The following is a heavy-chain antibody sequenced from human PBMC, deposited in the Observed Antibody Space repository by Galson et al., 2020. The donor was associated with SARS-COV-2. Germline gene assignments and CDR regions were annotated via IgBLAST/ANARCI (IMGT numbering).Heavy chain of an antibody. CDR1: GYTFTSYG. J-gene: IGHJ6*02. D-gene: IGHD6-19*01. Sequence: GESLKISCKASGYTFTSYGISWVRQAPGQGLEWMGWISAYNGNTNYAQKLQGRVTMTTDTSTSTAYMALRSLRSDDTAVYYCARDSGIYSSGWSSYYYYGMDVWCQGTTVTVAS. V-gene: IGHV1-18*01. CDR3: ARDSGIYSSGWSSYYYYGMDV. CDR2: ISAYNGNT.